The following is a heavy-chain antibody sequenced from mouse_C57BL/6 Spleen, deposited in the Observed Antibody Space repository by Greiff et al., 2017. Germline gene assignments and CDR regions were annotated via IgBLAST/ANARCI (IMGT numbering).Heavy chain of an antibody. D-gene: IGHD2-5*01. Sequence: QVQLKQSGPELVKPGASVKISCKASGYAFSSSWMNWVKQRPGTGLEWIGRIYPGDGETNYNGKFKGKATLTADKSSSTAYMQLSSLTSEDSAVYFCARRYYSNSFAYWGQGTLVTVSA. CDR1: GYAFSSSW. J-gene: IGHJ3*01. CDR2: IYPGDGET. CDR3: ARRYYSNSFAY. V-gene: IGHV1-82*01.